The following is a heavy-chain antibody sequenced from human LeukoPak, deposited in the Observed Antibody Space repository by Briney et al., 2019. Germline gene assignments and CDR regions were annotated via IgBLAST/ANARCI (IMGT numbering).Heavy chain of an antibody. Sequence: SETLSLTCTVSGGSISTYYWSWIRQPPGKGLEWIGYIFYSGSTNYNPSLKSRVTISVDTSKNQFSLNLSSVTAADTAVYYCARDPAYYDFWSGYQNYFDYWGQGTLVTVSS. V-gene: IGHV4-59*01. D-gene: IGHD3-3*01. J-gene: IGHJ4*02. CDR3: ARDPAYYDFWSGYQNYFDY. CDR2: IFYSGST. CDR1: GGSISTYY.